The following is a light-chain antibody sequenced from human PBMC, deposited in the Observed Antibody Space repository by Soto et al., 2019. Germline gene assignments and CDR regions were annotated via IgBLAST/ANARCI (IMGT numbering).Light chain of an antibody. V-gene: IGKV3-20*01. CDR2: GAS. CDR1: QSVTSSN. Sequence: EIVLTQSPGTLSLSPGERATLSCRARQSVTSSNLAWYQQKPGQAPRLLIYGASRRATGIPDRFSGSGSGTDFILTISRLEPEDFAVYVCQQYGSLPYTFGQGTRLEIQ. J-gene: IGKJ2*01. CDR3: QQYGSLPYT.